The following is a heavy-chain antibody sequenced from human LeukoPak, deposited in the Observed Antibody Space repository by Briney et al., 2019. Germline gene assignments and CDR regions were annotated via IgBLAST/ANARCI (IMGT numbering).Heavy chain of an antibody. CDR3: ARGSTTRYYYGSGVNAFDI. V-gene: IGHV4-59*12. CDR1: GGSISSYY. CDR2: IYYSGST. D-gene: IGHD3-10*01. J-gene: IGHJ3*02. Sequence: SETLSLTCTVSGGSISSYYWSWIRQPPGKGLEWIGYIYYSGSTNYNPSLKSRVTISVDTSKDQFSLKLSSVTAADTAVYYCARGSTTRYYYGSGVNAFDIWGQGTMVTVSS.